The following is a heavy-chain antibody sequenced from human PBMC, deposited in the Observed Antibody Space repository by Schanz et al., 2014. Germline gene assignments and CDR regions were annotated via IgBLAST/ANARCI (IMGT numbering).Heavy chain of an antibody. CDR3: VTEKRMESGTWAKAFDI. CDR2: IIPILDKT. CDR1: GYTFTSYY. V-gene: IGHV1-46*01. D-gene: IGHD3-3*01. J-gene: IGHJ3*02. Sequence: QVQLVQSGGEVKKPGASVKVSCKASGYTFTSYYMHWVRQAPGQGLEWMGRIIPILDKTNYAQKFQGRFTMTRDTSTTTVYMELSSLRSDDTAMYYCVTEKRMESGTWAKAFDIWGQGTWVTVSS.